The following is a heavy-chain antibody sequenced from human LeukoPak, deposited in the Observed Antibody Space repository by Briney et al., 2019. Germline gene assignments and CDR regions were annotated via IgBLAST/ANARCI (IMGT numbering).Heavy chain of an antibody. CDR3: VRTTHSSGWYRIAYYYYMDV. V-gene: IGHV1-18*01. CDR2: ISAYNGNT. Sequence: ASAKVSCKASGYTFTSYGISWVRQAPGQGLEWMGWISAYNGNTNYAQKLQGRVTMTTDTSTSTAYMELRSLRSDDTAVYYYVRTTHSSGWYRIAYYYYMDVWGKGTTVTVSS. CDR1: GYTFTSYG. D-gene: IGHD6-19*01. J-gene: IGHJ6*03.